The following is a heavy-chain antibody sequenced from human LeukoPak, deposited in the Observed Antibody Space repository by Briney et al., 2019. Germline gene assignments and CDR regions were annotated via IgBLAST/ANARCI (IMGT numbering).Heavy chain of an antibody. J-gene: IGHJ4*02. CDR2: INHSGST. Sequence: PSETLSLTCAVYGGSFSGYYWSWIRQPPGKGLEWIGEINHSGSTNYNPSLKSRVTISVDTSKNQFSLKLSSVTAADTAVYYCATRSGYYYKQFPFDYWGQGTLVTVSS. CDR1: GGSFSGYY. V-gene: IGHV4-34*01. CDR3: ATRSGYYYKQFPFDY. D-gene: IGHD3-22*01.